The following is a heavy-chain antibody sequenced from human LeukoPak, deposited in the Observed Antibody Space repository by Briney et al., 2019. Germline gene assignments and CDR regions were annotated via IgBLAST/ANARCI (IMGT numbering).Heavy chain of an antibody. CDR1: GGSISSYY. Sequence: SETLSLTCTVSGGSISSYYWSWIRQPAGKGLEWIGRIYTSGSTNYNPSLRSRVTMSVDTSKNQFSLKLSSVTAADTAVYYCARVYCSSTSCLEGHFDYWGQGTLVTVSS. CDR2: IYTSGST. CDR3: ARVYCSSTSCLEGHFDY. D-gene: IGHD2-2*01. J-gene: IGHJ4*02. V-gene: IGHV4-4*07.